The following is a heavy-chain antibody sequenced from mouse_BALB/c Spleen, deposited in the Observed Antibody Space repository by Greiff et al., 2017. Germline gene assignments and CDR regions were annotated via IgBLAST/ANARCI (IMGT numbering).Heavy chain of an antibody. Sequence: EVQLQESGGGLVQPGGSLKLSCAASGFDFSRYWMSWVRQAPGKGLEWIGEINPDSSTINYTPSLKDKFIISRDNAKNTLYLQMSKVRSEDTALYYCARPGIYDGYPFAYWGQGTLVTVSA. J-gene: IGHJ3*01. CDR2: INPDSSTI. CDR1: GFDFSRYW. CDR3: ARPGIYDGYPFAY. V-gene: IGHV4-1*02. D-gene: IGHD2-3*01.